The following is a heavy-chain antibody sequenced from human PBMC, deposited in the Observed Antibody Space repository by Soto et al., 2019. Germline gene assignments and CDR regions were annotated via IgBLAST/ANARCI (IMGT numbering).Heavy chain of an antibody. CDR1: GFTFSSYA. Sequence: GGSLRLSCAASGFTFSSYAMHWVRQAPGKGLEWVAVISYDGSNKYYADSVKGRFTISRDNSKNTLYLQMNSLRAEDTAVYYCARDKAYSSNRFDYWDQGTLVTVTS. CDR3: ARDKAYSSNRFDY. J-gene: IGHJ4*02. D-gene: IGHD6-13*01. V-gene: IGHV3-30-3*01. CDR2: ISYDGSNK.